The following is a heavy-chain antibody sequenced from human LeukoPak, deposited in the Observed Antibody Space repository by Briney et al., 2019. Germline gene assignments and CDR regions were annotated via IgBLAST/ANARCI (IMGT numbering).Heavy chain of an antibody. J-gene: IGHJ4*02. CDR2: ITGSSSYI. V-gene: IGHV3-21*01. D-gene: IGHD1-1*01. Sequence: GGSLGLSCAASGFSFRSYSMDWIRQAPGKGLEWVSSITGSSSYISYADSVKGRFTISRDNAENSLFLQMNILRPEDTAVYFCARDRLEGGETFDSWGQGTLVTVSS. CDR3: ARDRLEGGETFDS. CDR1: GFSFRSYS.